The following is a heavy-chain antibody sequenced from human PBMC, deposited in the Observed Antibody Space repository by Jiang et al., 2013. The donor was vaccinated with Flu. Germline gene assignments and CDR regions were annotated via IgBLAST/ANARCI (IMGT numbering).Heavy chain of an antibody. J-gene: IGHJ4*02. Sequence: QLVESGGGLVQPGGSLRLSCAASGFTFSSYEMNWVRQAPGKGLEWVSYISSSGSTIYYADSVKGRFTISRDNAKNSLYLQMNSLRAEDTAVYYCARVDLIAAAGIGHWGQGTLVTVSS. V-gene: IGHV3-48*03. CDR3: ARVDLIAAAGIGH. D-gene: IGHD6-13*01. CDR2: ISSSGSTI. CDR1: GFTFSSYE.